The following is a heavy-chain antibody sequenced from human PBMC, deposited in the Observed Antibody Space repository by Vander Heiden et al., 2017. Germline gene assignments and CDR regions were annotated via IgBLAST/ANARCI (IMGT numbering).Heavy chain of an antibody. D-gene: IGHD4-17*01. Sequence: QLVESGGGLVKPGGSLRLSCEAPGFSFSHFKMNWVRQAPGKGLEWVALIWSDGSNKYYADSVKGRFTISRENAKTSLYLQMDSLRAEDTAVYYCARDYGGLYYGLDVWGLGTTVTIS. V-gene: IGHV3-33*08. CDR2: IWSDGSNK. CDR1: GFSFSHFK. CDR3: ARDYGGLYYGLDV. J-gene: IGHJ6*02.